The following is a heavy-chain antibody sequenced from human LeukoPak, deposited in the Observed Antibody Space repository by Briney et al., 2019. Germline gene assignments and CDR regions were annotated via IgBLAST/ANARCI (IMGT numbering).Heavy chain of an antibody. Sequence: GGSLRLSCTASGFTFSSYWMHWVRQAPGKGLVWVSCINSDGGSTSYADSVKGRLTISRDNAKNTLYLQMNSLRAEDTAVYYCARRIQGMAPYYFDYWGQGTLVTVSS. CDR2: INSDGGST. D-gene: IGHD5-24*01. V-gene: IGHV3-74*01. CDR3: ARRIQGMAPYYFDY. CDR1: GFTFSSYW. J-gene: IGHJ4*02.